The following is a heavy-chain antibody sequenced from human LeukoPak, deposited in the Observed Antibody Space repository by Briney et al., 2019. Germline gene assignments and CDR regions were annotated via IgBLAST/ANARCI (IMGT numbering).Heavy chain of an antibody. D-gene: IGHD2/OR15-2a*01. CDR3: AGTYFDWYFDL. V-gene: IGHV3-7*01. CDR2: TNQDGSEK. Sequence: HGGSLRLSCAVSGFSFSSFWMNWVRQAPGKGLEWVANTNQDGSEKYYVDSVKGRFTISRDNAKNSLYLQMNSLRAEDTAVYYCAGTYFDWYFDLWGPGTLVSVSS. CDR1: GFSFSSFW. J-gene: IGHJ2*01.